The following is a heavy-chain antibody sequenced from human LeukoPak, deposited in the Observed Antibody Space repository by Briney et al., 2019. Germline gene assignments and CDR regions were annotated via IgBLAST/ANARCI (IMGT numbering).Heavy chain of an antibody. CDR3: TGRLDY. Sequence: SETLSLTCTVSGGSISISSYYWSWIRQSPGKGLEWIGYVFYSGKTDYSPSLRSRVSMSVDTSKNQFSLKVTSVTAADTAVYYCTGRLDYWGQGTLVTVSS. J-gene: IGHJ4*02. V-gene: IGHV4-61*01. CDR1: GGSISISSYY. CDR2: VFYSGKT.